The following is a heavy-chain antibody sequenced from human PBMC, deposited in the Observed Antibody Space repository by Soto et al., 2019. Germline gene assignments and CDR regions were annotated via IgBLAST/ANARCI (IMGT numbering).Heavy chain of an antibody. V-gene: IGHV1-46*01. CDR3: ARVDCSGGSCYSGDNWFDL. CDR2: INPSGGST. D-gene: IGHD2-15*01. J-gene: IGHJ5*02. CDR1: GYTFTSYY. Sequence: GASVKVSCKASGYTFTSYYMHWVRQAPGQGLEWMGIINPSGGSTSYAQKFQGRVTMTRDTSTSTVYMELSSLRSEDTAVYYCARVDCSGGSCYSGDNWFDLWGQGTRVTVAS.